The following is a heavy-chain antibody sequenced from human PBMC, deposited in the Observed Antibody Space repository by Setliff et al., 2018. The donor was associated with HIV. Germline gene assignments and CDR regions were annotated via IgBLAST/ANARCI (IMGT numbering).Heavy chain of an antibody. V-gene: IGHV4-38-2*01. Sequence: LSLTCAVSGYSISSGYHWGWIRQTPGKGLEWIGSIYQSGSTYHNPSLKSRVTISVDTSKNQFSLKLTSVTAADTAVYYCARRRDGSSWYRGDFDYWGQGTLVTVSS. CDR1: GYSISSGYH. J-gene: IGHJ4*02. CDR2: IYQSGST. CDR3: ARRRDGSSWYRGDFDY. D-gene: IGHD6-13*01.